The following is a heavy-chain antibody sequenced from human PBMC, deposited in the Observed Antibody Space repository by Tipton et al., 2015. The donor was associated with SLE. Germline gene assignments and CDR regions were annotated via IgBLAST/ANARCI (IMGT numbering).Heavy chain of an antibody. D-gene: IGHD3-3*01. CDR1: GFTFSSYA. CDR3: AKDRTLRFLEWSGAFDI. J-gene: IGHJ3*02. CDR2: ISGSGGST. V-gene: IGHV3-23*01. Sequence: SLRLSCAASGFTFSSYAMSWVRPAPGKGLAWVSAISGSGGSTYYADSVKGRFTISRDNSKNTLYLQMNSLGAEDTAVYYCAKDRTLRFLEWSGAFDIWGQGTMVTVSS.